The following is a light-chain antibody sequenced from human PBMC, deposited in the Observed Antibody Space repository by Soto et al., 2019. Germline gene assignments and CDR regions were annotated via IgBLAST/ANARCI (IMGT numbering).Light chain of an antibody. CDR3: QQLYTLPFT. J-gene: IGKJ5*01. CDR1: QSISSW. CDR2: DAS. V-gene: IGKV1-5*01. Sequence: DIQMTQSPSTLSTSVGDRVTITCRASQSISSWLAWYQQKPGKAPKLLIYDASNLESGVPSRFSGSGSGTEFTLTISGLLPEDFAAYHCQQLYTLPFTFGQGTRLEIK.